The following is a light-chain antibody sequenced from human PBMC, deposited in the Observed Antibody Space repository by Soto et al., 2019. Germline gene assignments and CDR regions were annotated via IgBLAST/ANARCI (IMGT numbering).Light chain of an antibody. Sequence: QSALTQPASVSGSPGQSITISWTGTSSDVGGYNYVSWYQQHPGKAPKLMIYEVSNRPSGGSNRFSGSKSGNTASLTISGLQAEDEADYYCSSYTSSSTLYVFGTGTKVTVL. J-gene: IGLJ1*01. CDR1: SSDVGGYNY. CDR2: EVS. V-gene: IGLV2-14*01. CDR3: SSYTSSSTLYV.